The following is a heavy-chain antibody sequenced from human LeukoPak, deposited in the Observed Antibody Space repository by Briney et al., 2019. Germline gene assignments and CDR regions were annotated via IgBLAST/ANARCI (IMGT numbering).Heavy chain of an antibody. CDR3: AKEGDQFRGYLDA. CDR2: IWHDGSVE. V-gene: IGHV3-33*06. D-gene: IGHD3-16*01. J-gene: IGHJ6*03. Sequence: WGSLRLSCAASGFMFSRLGMQWVRQAPGEGLEWVAMIWHDGSVEEYADSVKGRFTISRDNSQNTLYLQMNSLRDDDTAVYYCAKEGDQFRGYLDAWGKGTTVTVSS. CDR1: GFMFSRLG.